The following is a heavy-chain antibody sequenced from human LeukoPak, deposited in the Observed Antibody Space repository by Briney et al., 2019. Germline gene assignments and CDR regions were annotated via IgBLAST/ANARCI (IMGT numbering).Heavy chain of an antibody. D-gene: IGHD6-6*01. CDR1: GLTFSNYA. V-gene: IGHV3-23*01. CDR2: IGGTGHFT. J-gene: IGHJ4*02. CDR3: AKDILYSSSTDRWACDY. Sequence: QTGGSLRLSCAASGLTFSNYAMSWVRQAPGKGLEWVSGIGGTGHFTYYADSVKGRFTVSRDNSKNTLYLQMNTLKAEDTALYYCAKDILYSSSTDRWACDYWGQGTLVTVSS.